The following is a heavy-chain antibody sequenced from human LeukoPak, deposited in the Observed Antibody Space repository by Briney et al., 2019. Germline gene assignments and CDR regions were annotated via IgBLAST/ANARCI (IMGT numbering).Heavy chain of an antibody. D-gene: IGHD3-16*01. CDR1: NGSTSSKY. CDR2: IYYSGST. J-gene: IGHJ5*02. V-gene: IGHV4-59*08. CDR3: AKYDYANNWFDP. Sequence: SETLSLTCTVSNGSTSSKYWSWVRQPPGKGLEWIGYIYYSGSTNYNPSLRSRVTISVDTSKNQFSLKLSSVTAADTAVYYCAKYDYANNWFDPWGQGTLVTVSS.